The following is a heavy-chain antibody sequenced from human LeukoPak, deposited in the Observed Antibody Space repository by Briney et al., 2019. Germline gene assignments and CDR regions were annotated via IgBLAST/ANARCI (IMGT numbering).Heavy chain of an antibody. V-gene: IGHV3-48*01. CDR2: ISSSSSTI. D-gene: IGHD3-3*01. CDR3: AREGYDFWSGYRNYFDY. Sequence: PGGSLRLSCAASGFTFSSYSMNWVRQAPGKGLGWVSYISSSSSTIYYADSVKGRFTISRDNAKNSLYLQMNSLRAEDTAVYYCAREGYDFWSGYRNYFDYWGQGTLVTVSS. J-gene: IGHJ4*02. CDR1: GFTFSSYS.